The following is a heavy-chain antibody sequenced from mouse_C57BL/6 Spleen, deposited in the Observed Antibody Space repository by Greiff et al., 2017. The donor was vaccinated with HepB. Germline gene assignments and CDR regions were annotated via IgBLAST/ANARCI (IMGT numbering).Heavy chain of an antibody. J-gene: IGHJ1*03. CDR2: IYPGSGST. CDR1: GYTFTSYW. V-gene: IGHV1-55*01. D-gene: IGHD2-12*01. Sequence: QVHVKQPGAELVKPGASVKMSCKASGYTFTSYWITWVKQRPGQGLEWIGDIYPGSGSTNYNEKFKSKATLTVDTSSSTAYMQLSSLTSEDSAVYYCARDDPLYWYFDVWGTGTTVTVSS. CDR3: ARDDPLYWYFDV.